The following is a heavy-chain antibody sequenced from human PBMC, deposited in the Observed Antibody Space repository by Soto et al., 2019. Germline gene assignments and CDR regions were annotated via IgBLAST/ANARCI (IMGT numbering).Heavy chain of an antibody. D-gene: IGHD3-10*01. V-gene: IGHV4-34*01. CDR2: INDSGDI. CDR1: GGSFSGYQ. CDR3: ARGLILWFGELSRRGGYYYYMDV. J-gene: IGHJ6*03. Sequence: SETLSLTCAVYGGSFSGYQWSWIRQTPGKGLEWIGGINDSGDINYNPSLKSRVTILVDSPKKQISLRLSSVTAANTAVYYYARGLILWFGELSRRGGYYYYMDVWGKGTTVTVSS.